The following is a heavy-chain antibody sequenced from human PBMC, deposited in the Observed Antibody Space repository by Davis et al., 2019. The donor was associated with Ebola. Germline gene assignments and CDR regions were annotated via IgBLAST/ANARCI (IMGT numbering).Heavy chain of an antibody. CDR1: GGSISSYY. Sequence: PSETLSLTCTVSGGSISSYYWSWIRQPPGKGLEWIGYIYYSGSTNYNPSLKSRVTISVDTSKNQFSLKLSSVTAADTAVYYCARGYCSSTSCYFDDVGESAFDIWGQGTMVTVSS. CDR2: IYYSGST. V-gene: IGHV4-59*01. D-gene: IGHD2-2*01. CDR3: ARGYCSSTSCYFDDVGESAFDI. J-gene: IGHJ3*02.